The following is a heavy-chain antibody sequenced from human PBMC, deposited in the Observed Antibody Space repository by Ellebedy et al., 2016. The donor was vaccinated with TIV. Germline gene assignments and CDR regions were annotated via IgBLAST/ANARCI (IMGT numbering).Heavy chain of an antibody. J-gene: IGHJ5*02. D-gene: IGHD3-22*01. CDR2: MSGSGGST. Sequence: GGSLRLSCTASGLXFSSYAMNWVLQAPGKLLEWVSAMSGSGGSTFYADSVKGRFTISRDNSKNTVYLQMNSLRAEDTAVYYCTRHCINTVWGGRWFDPWGQGTLVTVSS. V-gene: IGHV3-23*01. CDR1: GLXFSSYA. CDR3: TRHCINTVWGGRWFDP.